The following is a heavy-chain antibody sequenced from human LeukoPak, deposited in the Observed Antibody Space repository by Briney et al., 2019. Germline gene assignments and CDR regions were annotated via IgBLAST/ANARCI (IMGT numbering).Heavy chain of an antibody. D-gene: IGHD4-17*01. Sequence: GGSLRLSYAASAFTFSVYGMHWVRQAPGKGLEWVAVIRYDGSETYYADSVKGRFTISRDNSKNTLYLQMNSLRPEDTAVYYCARETTDCTQGPEIDFWGEGTLVTVSS. CDR2: IRYDGSET. J-gene: IGHJ4*02. CDR3: ARETTDCTQGPEIDF. CDR1: AFTFSVYG. V-gene: IGHV3-33*01.